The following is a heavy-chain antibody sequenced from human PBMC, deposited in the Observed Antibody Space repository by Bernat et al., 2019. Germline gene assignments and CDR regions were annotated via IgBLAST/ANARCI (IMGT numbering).Heavy chain of an antibody. Sequence: EVQLVESGGGLVQPGGSLKVSCAASGFTFSGSTMHWVRQASGKGLEWVGRIRSKANNYATTYAASVKGRFTISRDDSKNTAYLQMNSLKTEDTAVYYCTSYGVHPLDYWGQGTLVTVSS. D-gene: IGHD3-10*01. CDR3: TSYGVHPLDY. V-gene: IGHV3-73*01. CDR1: GFTFSGST. CDR2: IRSKANNYAT. J-gene: IGHJ4*02.